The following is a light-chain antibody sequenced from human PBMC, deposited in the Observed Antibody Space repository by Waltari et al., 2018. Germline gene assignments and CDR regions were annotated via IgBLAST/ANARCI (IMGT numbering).Light chain of an antibody. CDR1: SRDVGGYYY. J-gene: IGLJ2*01. CDR3: SSYTSSSTLV. Sequence: QSALTQPASVSGSPGQSITIYCTGTSRDVGGYYYVPWYQQHPGRAPKLMLYDVSDRPSGVSNRFSGSKSGNTASLTISGLQAEDEADYYCSSYTSSSTLVFGGGTKLTVL. V-gene: IGLV2-14*03. CDR2: DVS.